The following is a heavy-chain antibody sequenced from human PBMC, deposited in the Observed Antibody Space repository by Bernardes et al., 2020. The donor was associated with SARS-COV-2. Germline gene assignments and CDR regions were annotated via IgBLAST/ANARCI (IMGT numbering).Heavy chain of an antibody. V-gene: IGHV3-53*01. CDR1: GFTVSSNY. Sequence: GGSLRFSCACCGFTVSSNYMSWVRQGPGKGLEWVSIIYVGGTTDYADSVKGRFTISRDLSKNTLYLQMSSLRAEDTAVYYCASGLDVWGQGTTVTVSS. CDR3: ASGLDV. J-gene: IGHJ6*01. CDR2: IYVGGTT.